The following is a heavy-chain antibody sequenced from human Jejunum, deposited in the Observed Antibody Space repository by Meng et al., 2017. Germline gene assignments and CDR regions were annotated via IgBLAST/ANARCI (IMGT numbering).Heavy chain of an antibody. V-gene: IGHV4-4*07. CDR1: GDSISSYY. D-gene: IGHD3-10*02. J-gene: IGHJ2*01. CDR2: MYTSGST. Sequence: QVQLQESGPGLVKPSETLSLTCTVSGDSISSYYWSWIRQPAGKGLEWIGRMYTSGSTNYNPSLKSRVTMSLDMSKNQFSLELRSVTAADTAIYYCARADYVRYFDLWGRGTLVTVSS. CDR3: ARADYVRYFDL.